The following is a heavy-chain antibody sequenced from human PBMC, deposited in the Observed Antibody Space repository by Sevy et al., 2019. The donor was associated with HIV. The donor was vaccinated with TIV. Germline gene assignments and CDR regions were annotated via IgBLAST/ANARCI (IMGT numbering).Heavy chain of an antibody. CDR3: ARCFVRCSGGSCYSWYFDL. CDR1: GGSFSGYY. J-gene: IGHJ2*01. CDR2: INHSGST. V-gene: IGHV4-34*01. D-gene: IGHD2-15*01. Sequence: SETLSLTCAVYGGSFSGYYWSWIRQPPGKGLEWIGEINHSGSTNYNPSLKSRVTISVDTSKNQFSLKLSSVTAADTAVYYCARCFVRCSGGSCYSWYFDLWGRGTLVTVSS.